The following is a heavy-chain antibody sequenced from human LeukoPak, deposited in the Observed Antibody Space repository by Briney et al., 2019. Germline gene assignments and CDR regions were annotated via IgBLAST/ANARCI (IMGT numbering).Heavy chain of an antibody. CDR2: ISAYNGNT. CDR1: GYTFTSYG. Sequence: ASVKVSCKASGYTFTSYGISWVRQAPGQGLEWMGWISAYNGNTNYAQKLQGRVTMTTDTSTSTAYMELRSLRSDDTAVYYCARGSLGYYDSSGYRQLNWFDPWGQGTLVTVSS. D-gene: IGHD3-22*01. V-gene: IGHV1-18*01. CDR3: ARGSLGYYDSSGYRQLNWFDP. J-gene: IGHJ5*02.